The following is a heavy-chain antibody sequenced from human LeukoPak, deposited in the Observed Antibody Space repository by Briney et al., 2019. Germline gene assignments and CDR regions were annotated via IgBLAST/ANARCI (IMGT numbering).Heavy chain of an antibody. J-gene: IGHJ4*02. CDR2: IYYSGST. Sequence: LRLSCAASGFTFSSYEMNWIRQPPGKGLEWIGYIYYSGSTYYNPSLKSRVTISVDTSKNQFSLKLSSVTAADTAVYYCARGIPYSYGSHYFDYWGQGTLVTVSS. V-gene: IGHV4-30-4*08. CDR3: ARGIPYSYGSHYFDY. D-gene: IGHD5-18*01. CDR1: GFTFSSYEMN.